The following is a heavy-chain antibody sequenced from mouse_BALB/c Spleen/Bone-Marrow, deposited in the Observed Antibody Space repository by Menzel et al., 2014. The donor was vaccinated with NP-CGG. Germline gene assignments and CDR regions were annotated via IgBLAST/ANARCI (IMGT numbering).Heavy chain of an antibody. CDR3: ARASWLLRYYYAMDY. Sequence: QVQLQQSGAELVKPGASVKLSCKASGYTFTSYWMHWVKQRPGQGLEWIGEINPSNGRTNYNEKFKSKATLTVDKSSSTADMQLSSLTSEDSAVYCCARASWLLRYYYAMDYWGQGTSVTVSS. CDR1: GYTFTSYW. CDR2: INPSNGRT. V-gene: IGHV1S81*02. J-gene: IGHJ4*01. D-gene: IGHD2-3*01.